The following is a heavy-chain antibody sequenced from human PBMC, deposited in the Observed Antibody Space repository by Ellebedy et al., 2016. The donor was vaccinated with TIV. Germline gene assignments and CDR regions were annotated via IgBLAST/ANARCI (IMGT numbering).Heavy chain of an antibody. CDR1: GFTFSSYG. CDR3: ATHQRDYYYYYGMDV. Sequence: GGSLRLXXAASGFTFSSYGMHWVRQAPGKGLEWVAVISYDGSNKYYADSVKGRFTISRDNSKNTLYLQMNSLRAEDTAVYYCATHQRDYYYYYGMDVWGQGTTVTVSS. CDR2: ISYDGSNK. V-gene: IGHV3-30*03. J-gene: IGHJ6*02.